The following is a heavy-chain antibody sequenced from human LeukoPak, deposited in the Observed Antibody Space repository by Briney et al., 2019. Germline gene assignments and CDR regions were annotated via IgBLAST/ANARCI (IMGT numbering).Heavy chain of an antibody. CDR1: GGXINNYY. J-gene: IGHJ6*02. Sequence: PSETLSLTCTVSGGXINNYYCNWIRQPPGKGLEWIGYITGSIYFSGSTKYDPSLKSRVTISVDMPKSQFSLKLSSVTAADTAVYYCARGTVVPAGDYYYYYGMDVWGQGTTVTVSS. CDR3: ARGTVVPAGDYYYYYGMDV. V-gene: IGHV4-59*08. D-gene: IGHD2-2*01. CDR2: ITGSIYFSGST.